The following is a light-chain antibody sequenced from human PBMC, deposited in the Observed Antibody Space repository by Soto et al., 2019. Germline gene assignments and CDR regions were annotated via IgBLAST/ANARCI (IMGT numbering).Light chain of an antibody. CDR1: QSVRSDY. CDR3: QQYGNSPLT. CDR2: GVS. Sequence: EIVLTQSPDTLSLSPGQRATLSCRASQSVRSDYFAWYQQKPGQAPRVIIFGVSTRATGVPDRFSGSGSGTDVTLTTSRLESEDFALYYCQQYGNSPLTFGDGTKVEIK. J-gene: IGKJ4*01. V-gene: IGKV3-20*01.